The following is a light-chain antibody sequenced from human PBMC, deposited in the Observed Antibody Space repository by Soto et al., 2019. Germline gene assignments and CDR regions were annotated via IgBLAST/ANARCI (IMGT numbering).Light chain of an antibody. CDR1: QSIGSNY. CDR2: GAS. CDR3: QQHDTSLTWT. J-gene: IGKJ1*01. Sequence: LSQSPSTLSLSTGETATLSCRASQSIGSNYLAWYQQKPGQAPRLLIYGASKRATGIPDRFSGSGSGAEFILTISRLEPEDFALYYCQQHDTSLTWTFGQGTKVAIK. V-gene: IGKV3-20*01.